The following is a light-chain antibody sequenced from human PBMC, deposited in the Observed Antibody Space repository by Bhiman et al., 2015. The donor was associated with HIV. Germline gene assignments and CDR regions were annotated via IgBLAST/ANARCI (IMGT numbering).Light chain of an antibody. V-gene: IGLV1-50*01. CDR1: SSNIGAPYD. J-gene: IGLJ1*01. CDR3: AAWDDSLNYV. CDR2: GNT. Sequence: QSVLTQPPSVSGAPGQRITVSCTGTSSNIGAPYDVNWYQQLTGKAPRLLIYGNTNRPSGVPDRFSGSKSGTSASLAISGLRSEDEADYYCAAWDDSLNYVFGTGTKVTVL.